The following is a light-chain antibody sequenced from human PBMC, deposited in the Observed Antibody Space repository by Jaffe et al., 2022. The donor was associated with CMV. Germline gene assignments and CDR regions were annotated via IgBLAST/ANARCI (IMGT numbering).Light chain of an antibody. CDR1: QTINNY. J-gene: IGKJ1*01. CDR3: QQNYRPST. CDR2: AAS. Sequence: DIQMTQSPSSLSASVGDRITITCRASQTINNYLNWYQQKPGRAPKLLIYAASSLQSGVPSRFSGSGSGTYFTLTISSLQSEDFATYFCQQNYRPSTFGQGTKV. V-gene: IGKV1-39*01.